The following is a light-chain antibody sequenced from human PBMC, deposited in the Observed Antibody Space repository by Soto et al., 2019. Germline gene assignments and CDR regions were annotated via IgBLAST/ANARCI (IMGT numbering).Light chain of an antibody. V-gene: IGLV2-14*01. Sequence: QSALTQPASVSGSPGQTITISCTGTSSDVGGYNYVHWFQQHQGKAPNLMIYEVSNRPSGVANLFSGSSSGNTAFLTISGLQYDDESEYYWNSYTNINTFVFGTGTKVTVL. CDR3: NSYTNINTFV. CDR2: EVS. CDR1: SSDVGGYNY. J-gene: IGLJ1*01.